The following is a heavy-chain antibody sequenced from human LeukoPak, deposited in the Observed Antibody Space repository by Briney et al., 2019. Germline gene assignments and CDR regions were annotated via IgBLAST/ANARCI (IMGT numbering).Heavy chain of an antibody. J-gene: IGHJ4*02. CDR3: ARVGVAGPYDY. D-gene: IGHD3-16*01. Sequence: SETLCLTCTVSGGSFSSYYWSWIRQPAGKGLEWIGRIYTSGSTNYNPFLKSPVTMSVDTSKNQFSLKLSSVTAADTAVYYCARVGVAGPYDYWGQGTLVTVSS. CDR2: IYTSGST. V-gene: IGHV4-4*07. CDR1: GGSFSSYY.